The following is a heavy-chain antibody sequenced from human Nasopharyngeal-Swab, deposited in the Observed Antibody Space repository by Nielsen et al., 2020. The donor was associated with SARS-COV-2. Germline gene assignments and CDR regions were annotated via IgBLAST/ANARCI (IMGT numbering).Heavy chain of an antibody. CDR1: GFTFSSYG. CDR2: ISYGGSKK. V-gene: IGHV3-30*18. Sequence: GESLKISCAASGFTFSSYGMHWVRQAPGEGLEWVAVISYGGSKKYYADSVKGRFTISRDNSKNTLYLQMNSLRAEDTAVYYCAKDQMAHFDYWGQGTLVTVSS. CDR3: AKDQMAHFDY. D-gene: IGHD5-24*01. J-gene: IGHJ4*02.